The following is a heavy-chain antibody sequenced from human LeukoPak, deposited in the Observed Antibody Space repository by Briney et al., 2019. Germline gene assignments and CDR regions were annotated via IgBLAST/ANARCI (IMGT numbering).Heavy chain of an antibody. D-gene: IGHD3-10*01. Sequence: ASVKVCCKASGYTFTDYAMNWVRQAPGQGLEWMGWINIKTGNPTYAQGFTGRFVFSLDTSVSTAYLQISSLKAEDTAVYYCARSRGSGSSYYYYGMDVWGQGTTVTVSS. CDR3: ARSRGSGSSYYYYGMDV. J-gene: IGHJ6*02. CDR2: INIKTGNP. V-gene: IGHV7-4-1*02. CDR1: GYTFTDYA.